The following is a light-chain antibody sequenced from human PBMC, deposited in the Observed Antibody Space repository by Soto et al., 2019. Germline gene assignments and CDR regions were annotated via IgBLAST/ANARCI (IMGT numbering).Light chain of an antibody. CDR2: DVS. J-gene: IGLJ1*01. V-gene: IGLV2-14*03. CDR1: SSDVGAYNY. Sequence: QSVLTQPASVSGSPGQSITISCTGTSSDVGAYNYVSWYQHHPGNAPKLMIYDVSNRPSGVSNRFSGSKSGNTASLTISGLQAEDEADYYCSSYTSSSTYVFGTGTQLTVL. CDR3: SSYTSSSTYV.